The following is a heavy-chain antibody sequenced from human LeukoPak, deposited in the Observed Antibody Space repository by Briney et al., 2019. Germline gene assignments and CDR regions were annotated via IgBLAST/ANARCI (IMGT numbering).Heavy chain of an antibody. CDR2: IYYNGST. CDR1: GGSISSYL. V-gene: IGHV4-59*01. Sequence: SETLSLTCTVSGGSISSYLWSWIRQPPGKGLEWIGYIYYNGSTNYNPSLKSRVTILVDTSKNQFSLKVSSVTAADTAVYYCARGQYSGSCFDNWGQGTTVTVSS. CDR3: ARGQYSGSCFDN. J-gene: IGHJ4*03. D-gene: IGHD1-26*01.